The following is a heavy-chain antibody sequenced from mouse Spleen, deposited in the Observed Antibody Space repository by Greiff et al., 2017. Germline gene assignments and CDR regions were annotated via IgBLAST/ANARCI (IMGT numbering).Heavy chain of an antibody. J-gene: IGHJ4*01. V-gene: IGHV1-50*01. D-gene: IGHD1-1*01. CDR1: GYTFTSYW. CDR2: IDPSDSYT. CDR3: ARGGDYYGSSYFYAMDY. Sequence: VQLQQPGAELVKPGASVKLSCKASGYTFTSYWMQWVKQRPGQGLEWIGEIDPSDSYTNYNQKFKGKATLTVDTSSSTAYMQLSSLTSEDSAVYYCARGGDYYGSSYFYAMDYWGQGTSVTVSS.